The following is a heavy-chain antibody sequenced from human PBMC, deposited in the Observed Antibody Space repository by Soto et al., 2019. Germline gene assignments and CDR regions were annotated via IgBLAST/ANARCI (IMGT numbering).Heavy chain of an antibody. CDR1: GYTFTSYY. CDR2: INPSGGGT. V-gene: IGHV1-46*01. D-gene: IGHD3-10*01. CDR3: GRQPSMVRGVIDY. J-gene: IGHJ4*02. Sequence: QVQLLQSGADVKKPGASVKISCETSGYTFTSYYLHWVRQAPGQELEWMGIINPSGGGTRYSQKFQGRLTMTRDTSTSTVYMDLRSLRSEDTSVYYCGRQPSMVRGVIDYWGQGTLVTVSS.